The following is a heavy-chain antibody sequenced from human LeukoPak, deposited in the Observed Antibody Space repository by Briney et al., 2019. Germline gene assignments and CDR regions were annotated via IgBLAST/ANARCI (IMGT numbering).Heavy chain of an antibody. V-gene: IGHV4-59*01. CDR3: ARDMNLGGFDY. CDR1: GGSISRYY. J-gene: IGHJ4*02. Sequence: ASETLSLTCTVSGGSISRYYWSWIRQPPGKGLEWIGYIYYSGSTNYNPSLKSRVTISVDTSKNQLSLKLSSVTAADTAVYYCARDMNLGGFDYWGQGTLVTVSS. CDR2: IYYSGST. D-gene: IGHD2-15*01.